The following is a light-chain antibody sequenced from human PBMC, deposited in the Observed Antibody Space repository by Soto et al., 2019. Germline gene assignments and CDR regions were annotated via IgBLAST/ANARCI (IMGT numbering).Light chain of an antibody. J-gene: IGKJ4*02. CDR2: AAS. CDR1: QSISSY. CDR3: QQSYSTPVT. V-gene: IGKV1-39*01. Sequence: DIQMTQSPSSLSASVGDRVTITCRASQSISSYLYWYQQKPAKAPKLLIYAASSLQSGVASRFSGSGPGTDFTLAISSLQPEDVATYYCQQSYSTPVTVGGGTKVEIK.